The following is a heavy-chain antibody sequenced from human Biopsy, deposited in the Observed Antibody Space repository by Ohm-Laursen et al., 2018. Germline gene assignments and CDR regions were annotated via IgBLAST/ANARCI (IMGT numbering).Heavy chain of an antibody. J-gene: IGHJ4*02. CDR3: ARLGSGDYFPTFFDF. D-gene: IGHD5-12*01. CDR2: IFNSANT. Sequence: TLPLTCTVSGGSISSGGSYWSWIRQRPGKGLEWIGYIFNSANTYYNPSLKNLITISGDTSKNQFSLKLNSVTAADTAVYYCARLGSGDYFPTFFDFWGQGALVTVSS. CDR1: GGSISSGGSY. V-gene: IGHV4-31*01.